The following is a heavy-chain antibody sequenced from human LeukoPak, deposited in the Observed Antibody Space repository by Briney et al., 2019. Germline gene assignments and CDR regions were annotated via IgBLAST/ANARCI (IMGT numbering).Heavy chain of an antibody. CDR2: IYYSGST. D-gene: IGHD1-26*01. CDR1: GVSISSSSYY. CDR3: ARVDGELLDY. V-gene: IGHV4-39*07. Sequence: SETLSLTCTVSGVSISSSSYYWGWIRQPPGKGLEWIGSIYYSGSTYYNPSLKSRVTISVDTSKNQFSLKLSSVTAADTAVYYCARVDGELLDYWGQGTLVTVSS. J-gene: IGHJ4*02.